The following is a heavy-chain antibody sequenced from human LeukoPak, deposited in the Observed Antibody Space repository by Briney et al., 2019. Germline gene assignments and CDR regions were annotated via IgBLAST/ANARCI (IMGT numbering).Heavy chain of an antibody. CDR2: ISGSGGST. CDR1: LFTLSSYT. V-gene: IGHV3-23*01. Sequence: GGALRLSCAASLFTLSSYTMSWVRPAPGKGLEWVSAISGSGGSTYYADSVKGRFTISRDNSKNTLYLQMNSPRAEDTAVYYCAKHYGSSGYSHPDYWGQGTLVTVSS. J-gene: IGHJ4*02. CDR3: AKHYGSSGYSHPDY. D-gene: IGHD3-22*01.